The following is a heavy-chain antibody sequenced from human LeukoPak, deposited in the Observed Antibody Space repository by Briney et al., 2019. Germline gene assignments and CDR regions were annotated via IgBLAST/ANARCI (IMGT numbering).Heavy chain of an antibody. V-gene: IGHV3-21*01. J-gene: IGHJ5*02. CDR2: ISSSGSYI. CDR1: GFTFSSYI. D-gene: IGHD3-9*01. Sequence: TGGSLRLSCAASGFTFSSYIMNWVRQAPGKGLEWVSSISSSGSYIYYADSVKGRFTISRDNAKNSLYLQMNSLRAEDTAVYYCARDATINRGFDPWGQGTLVTVSS. CDR3: ARDATINRGFDP.